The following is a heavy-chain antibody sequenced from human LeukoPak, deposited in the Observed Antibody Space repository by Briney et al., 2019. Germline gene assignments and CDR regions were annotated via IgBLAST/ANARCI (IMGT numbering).Heavy chain of an antibody. J-gene: IGHJ4*02. CDR2: IVVGSGNT. Sequence: SVKVSCKASGFTFTSSAVQWVRQARRQRLEWIGWIVVGSGNTNYAQKFQERVTITRDMSTSTAYMELSSLRSEDTAVYYCAAMLQSATWPVDYWGQGTLVTVSS. CDR3: AAMLQSATWPVDY. D-gene: IGHD5-24*01. CDR1: GFTFTSSA. V-gene: IGHV1-58*01.